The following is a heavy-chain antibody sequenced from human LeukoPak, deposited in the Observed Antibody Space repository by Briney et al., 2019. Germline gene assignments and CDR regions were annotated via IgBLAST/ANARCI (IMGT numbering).Heavy chain of an antibody. V-gene: IGHV1-69*05. CDR3: AIKAGPYDSSGYYY. J-gene: IGHJ4*02. CDR2: IIPIFGTA. Sequence: SVKVSCKASGGTFSSYAISWVRQAPGQGLGWMGGIIPIFGTANYAQKFQGRVTITTDESTSTAYMELSSLRSEDTAVYYCAIKAGPYDSSGYYYWGQGTLVTVSS. D-gene: IGHD3-22*01. CDR1: GGTFSSYA.